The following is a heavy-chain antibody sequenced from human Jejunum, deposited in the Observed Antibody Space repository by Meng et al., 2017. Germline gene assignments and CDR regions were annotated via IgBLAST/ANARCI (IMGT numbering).Heavy chain of an antibody. CDR3: AKHGGYYQHY. D-gene: IGHD3-22*01. CDR1: GDSITTNTY. Sequence: QLKLQVAGPGLVKPPGTLSLTCPASGDSITTNTYWSWVRQSPEKGLEWIGQIDHRGSPYYNPSLKSRVTMSVDKSKSQVSLQLTSVTAADTAVYYCAKHGGYYQHYWGQGTLVTVSS. V-gene: IGHV4-4*03. CDR2: IDHRGSP. J-gene: IGHJ4*02.